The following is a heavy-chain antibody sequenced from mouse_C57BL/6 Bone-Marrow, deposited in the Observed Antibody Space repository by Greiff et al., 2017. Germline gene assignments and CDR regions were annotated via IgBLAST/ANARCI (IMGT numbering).Heavy chain of an antibody. CDR3: ASPLRYSFDY. V-gene: IGHV1-82*01. D-gene: IGHD1-1*01. CDR1: GYAFSSSW. Sequence: QVQLQQSGPELVKPGASVKISCKASGYAFSSSWMNWVKQRPGKGLEWIGRIYPGDGDTNYNGKFKGKATLTADKSSSTAYMQLSSLTSEDSAVYFCASPLRYSFDYWGKGTTLTVSS. J-gene: IGHJ2*01. CDR2: IYPGDGDT.